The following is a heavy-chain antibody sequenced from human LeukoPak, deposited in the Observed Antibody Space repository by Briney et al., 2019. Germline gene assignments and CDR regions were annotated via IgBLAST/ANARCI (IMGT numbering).Heavy chain of an antibody. CDR1: GGSISSYY. V-gene: IGHV4-59*01. J-gene: IGHJ4*02. CDR3: ARDGDYAFDY. Sequence: SETLSLTCTVSGGSISSYYWSWIRQPPGKGLEWIAYIYYSGSTSYNPSLKSRVTISVDTSKNQFSLNLRSVTAADTAVYYCARDGDYAFDYWGQGTLVTVSS. D-gene: IGHD4-17*01. CDR2: IYYSGST.